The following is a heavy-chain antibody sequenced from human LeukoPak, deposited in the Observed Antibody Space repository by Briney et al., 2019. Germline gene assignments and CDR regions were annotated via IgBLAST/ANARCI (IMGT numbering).Heavy chain of an antibody. V-gene: IGHV1-24*01. CDR1: GYTLTELS. Sequence: APVKVSCTVSGYTLTELSMHWVRQAPGKGLEWMGGFDPEDGETIYAQKFQGRVTMTEDTSTDTAYMELSSLRSEDTAVYYCATNTPGGQYQLPDYYYYGMDVWGKGTTVTVSS. D-gene: IGHD2-2*01. CDR3: ATNTPGGQYQLPDYYYYGMDV. CDR2: FDPEDGET. J-gene: IGHJ6*04.